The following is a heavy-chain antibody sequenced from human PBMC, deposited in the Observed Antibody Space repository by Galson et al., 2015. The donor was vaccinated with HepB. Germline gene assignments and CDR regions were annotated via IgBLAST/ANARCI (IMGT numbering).Heavy chain of an antibody. D-gene: IGHD3-3*01. CDR1: GFTFSSYA. Sequence: SLRLSCAASGFTFSSYAMSWVRQAPGKGLEWVPAISCSGGSTYYADSAKGRFTISRDNSKNTLYLQMNSLRAEDTAVDYCAKFRWLDFWSGYHRGRNSFDYWGQGTLVTVSS. CDR2: ISCSGGST. V-gene: IGHV3-23*01. J-gene: IGHJ4*02. CDR3: AKFRWLDFWSGYHRGRNSFDY.